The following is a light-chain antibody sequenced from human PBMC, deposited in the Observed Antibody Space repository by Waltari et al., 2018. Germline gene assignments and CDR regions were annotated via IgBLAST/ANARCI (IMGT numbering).Light chain of an antibody. CDR2: EVS. Sequence: QSALTQPPSASGSPGQSVTISCTGTSSDVGGYNYVSWYQQHQGKSPKLMIYEVSKRPSGIPDRFSGSKSCNTASLTVSGLQAEDEADYYCSSSAGTDVVFGGGTKLTVL. CDR3: SSSAGTDVV. CDR1: SSDVGGYNY. V-gene: IGLV2-8*01. J-gene: IGLJ2*01.